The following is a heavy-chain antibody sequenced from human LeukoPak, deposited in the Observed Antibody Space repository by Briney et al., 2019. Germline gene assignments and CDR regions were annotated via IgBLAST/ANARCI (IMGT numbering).Heavy chain of an antibody. V-gene: IGHV3-30*04. CDR3: ARERAVLDY. D-gene: IGHD6-19*01. Sequence: GGSLRLSCAASGFTFSSYAMHWVRQAPGKGLEWVAVISYDGSNKYYADSVKGRFTISRDNSKNTLYLQMSSLRAEDTAVYYCARERAVLDYWGQGTLVTVSS. J-gene: IGHJ4*02. CDR1: GFTFSSYA. CDR2: ISYDGSNK.